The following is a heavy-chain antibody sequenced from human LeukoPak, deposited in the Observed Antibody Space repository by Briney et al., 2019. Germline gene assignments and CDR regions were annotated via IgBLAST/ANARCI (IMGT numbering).Heavy chain of an antibody. CDR3: AAEGLDAFDI. J-gene: IGHJ3*02. CDR2: ISYDGSNK. D-gene: IGHD1-14*01. V-gene: IGHV3-30-3*01. CDR1: GFTFSSYA. Sequence: PGGSLRLSCAASGFTFSSYAMHWVRRAPGKGLEWVAVISYDGSNKYYADSVKGRFTISRDNSKNTLYLQMNSLRAEDTAVYYCAAEGLDAFDIWGQGTMVTVSS.